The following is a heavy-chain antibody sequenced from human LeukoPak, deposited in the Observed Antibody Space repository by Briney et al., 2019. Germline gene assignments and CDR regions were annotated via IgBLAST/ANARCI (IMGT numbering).Heavy chain of an antibody. J-gene: IGHJ3*02. Sequence: PSETLSLTCTVSGGSISSGGYYWSWIRQHPGKGLEWIGYIYYSGSTYYNPSLKSRVTISVDTSKNQFSLKLSSVTAADTAVYYCARERIFGVVFAFDIWGQETMVTVSS. CDR2: IYYSGST. D-gene: IGHD3-3*01. V-gene: IGHV4-31*03. CDR1: GGSISSGGYY. CDR3: ARERIFGVVFAFDI.